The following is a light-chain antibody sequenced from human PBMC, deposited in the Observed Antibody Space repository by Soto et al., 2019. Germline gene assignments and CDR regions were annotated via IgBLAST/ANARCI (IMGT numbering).Light chain of an antibody. CDR2: DVS. V-gene: IGLV2-14*03. J-gene: IGLJ2*01. Sequence: QSALTQPASVSGSPGQSITISCTGTSSDVGGYNYVSWYQQHPGKAPKLMIYDVSNRPSGVSNRFSGSNSGNTASLTISGLQAEDEDDYYSSSYTSSNTLGVFGGGTKVTVL. CDR3: SSYTSSNTLGV. CDR1: SSDVGGYNY.